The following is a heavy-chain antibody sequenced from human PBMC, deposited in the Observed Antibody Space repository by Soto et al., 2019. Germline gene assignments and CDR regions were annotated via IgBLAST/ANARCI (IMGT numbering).Heavy chain of an antibody. CDR2: ISHTGTA. J-gene: IGHJ3*01. V-gene: IGHV4-39*01. D-gene: IGHD3-22*01. CDR1: GGSISDNDYY. CDR3: ARLAYDANGFNVYGDDAFVR. Sequence: SETLSLTCTVSGGSISDNDYYWSWIRQPPGKGLEWIGTISHTGTAYYNPSLESRVAVSVGTSENQFSLNLSSVTAADTAVYYCARLAYDANGFNVYGDDAFVRWGQGTMVTVSS.